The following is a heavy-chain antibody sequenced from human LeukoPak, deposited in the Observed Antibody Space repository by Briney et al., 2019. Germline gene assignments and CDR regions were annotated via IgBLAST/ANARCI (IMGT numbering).Heavy chain of an antibody. CDR2: IGGSGDKT. CDR1: GFTFNRNA. D-gene: IGHD6-19*01. V-gene: IGHV3-23*01. J-gene: IGHJ4*02. Sequence: GGSRRLSWAAAGFTFNRNAISWVRQAPGKGLDWVSTIGGSGDKTFYADSGKGRFTISRCNSKNMLHLQMSSLTGEDTELSSCVSRGDASSGSGDNDYWGQGALVTVSS. CDR3: VSRGDASSGSGDNDY.